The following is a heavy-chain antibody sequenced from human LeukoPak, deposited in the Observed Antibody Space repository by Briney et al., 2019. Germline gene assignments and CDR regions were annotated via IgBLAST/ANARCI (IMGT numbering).Heavy chain of an antibody. V-gene: IGHV1-2*02. J-gene: IGHJ4*02. CDR1: GYTFTGCF. CDR3: ARSAYNYGYVYFDH. CDR2: IDPNSDNV. Sequence: ASVKVSCKASGYTFTGCFIHYVRQAPGQGLEWMGWIDPNSDNVRYSETFKDRVTMTRDTSTNTAYMELSWLRSDDTAVYYCARSAYNYGYVYFDHWGQGTLVIVSS. D-gene: IGHD5-18*01.